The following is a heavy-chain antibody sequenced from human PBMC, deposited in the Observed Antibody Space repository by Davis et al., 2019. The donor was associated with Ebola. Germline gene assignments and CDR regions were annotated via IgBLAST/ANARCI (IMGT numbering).Heavy chain of an antibody. CDR3: AGGNSAYDQTSYAMDV. V-gene: IGHV3-33*01. CDR2: IWYDGNNR. Sequence: PGGSLRLSCAASGFAFSSYGMHWVRQAPGKGLEWVALIWYDGNNRYYADSVKGRFTISRDNSKNALYLQMNSLRAEDTAVYYCAGGNSAYDQTSYAMDVWGQGTTVTVSS. J-gene: IGHJ6*02. CDR1: GFAFSSYG. D-gene: IGHD5-12*01.